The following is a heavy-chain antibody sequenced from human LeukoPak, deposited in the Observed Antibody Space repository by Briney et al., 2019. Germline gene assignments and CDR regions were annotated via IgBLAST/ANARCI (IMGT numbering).Heavy chain of an antibody. V-gene: IGHV3-30*02. J-gene: IGHJ3*02. CDR2: IRSDGSNK. CDR3: ARDVLAEGAFDI. Sequence: GGSLRLSCAASGFTFSSNGMHWVRQAPGMGLEWVAFIRSDGSNKYYIESVKGRFTISRDNSKNTLYLQMNSLRAEDTAVYYCARDVLAEGAFDIWGQGTMVTVSS. D-gene: IGHD3-3*01. CDR1: GFTFSSNG.